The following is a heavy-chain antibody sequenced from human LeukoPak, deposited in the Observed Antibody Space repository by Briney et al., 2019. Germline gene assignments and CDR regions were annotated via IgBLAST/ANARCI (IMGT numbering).Heavy chain of an antibody. Sequence: PGGSLRLSCAASGFTFDDYAMHWVRHAPGKGLEWVSGISWNSGSIGYADSVKGRFTISRDNAKNSLYLQMSSLRAEDTALYYCAKDVSGHFDYWGQGTLVTVSS. J-gene: IGHJ4*02. D-gene: IGHD6-19*01. V-gene: IGHV3-9*01. CDR3: AKDVSGHFDY. CDR2: ISWNSGSI. CDR1: GFTFDDYA.